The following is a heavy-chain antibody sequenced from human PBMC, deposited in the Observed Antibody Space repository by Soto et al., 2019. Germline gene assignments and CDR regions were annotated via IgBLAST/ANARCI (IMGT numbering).Heavy chain of an antibody. Sequence: NPSETLSLTCTVSGGSSSTYYWNWVRQPAGKGLEWIGRIYTRGSTNYNPSLKSRVTMLVDTSKNEFYLNLDSVTAADTAVYYCAGIGEDIYYGMDVWGQGTTVTVSS. CDR2: IYTRGST. D-gene: IGHD2-15*01. J-gene: IGHJ6*02. CDR1: GGSSSTYY. V-gene: IGHV4-4*07. CDR3: AGIGEDIYYGMDV.